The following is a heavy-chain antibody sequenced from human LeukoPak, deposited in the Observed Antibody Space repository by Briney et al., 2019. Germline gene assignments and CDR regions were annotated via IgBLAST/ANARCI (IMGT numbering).Heavy chain of an antibody. CDR3: ARDNTVITGFDY. D-gene: IGHD4-17*01. J-gene: IGHJ4*02. CDR2: IYRSGST. Sequence: SETLSLTCTVSGYSIRSAYYWAWIRQPPGQGLEWIGSIYRSGSTYYNTSLKSRVTISVETSNNQLSLKLSSVTAADTAVYYCARDNTVITGFDYWGQGTLVTVSA. V-gene: IGHV4-38-2*02. CDR1: GYSIRSAYY.